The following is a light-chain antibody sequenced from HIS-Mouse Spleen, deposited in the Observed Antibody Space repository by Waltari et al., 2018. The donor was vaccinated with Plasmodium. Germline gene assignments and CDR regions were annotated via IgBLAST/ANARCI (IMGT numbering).Light chain of an antibody. CDR3: QAWDSSTVV. Sequence: SYELTQPPSVSVSPGQTASITCSGDKLGDKYDCWYQLKPGQSPVLVIYQDSKRPSGIPERFSGSNSGNTATLTISGTQAMDEADYYCQAWDSSTVVFGGGTKLTVL. CDR1: KLGDKY. CDR2: QDS. V-gene: IGLV3-1*01. J-gene: IGLJ2*01.